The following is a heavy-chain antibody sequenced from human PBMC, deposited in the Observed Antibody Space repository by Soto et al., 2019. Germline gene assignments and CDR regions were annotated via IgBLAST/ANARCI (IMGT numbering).Heavy chain of an antibody. CDR1: GFTFTTYA. V-gene: IGHV3-30-3*01. CDR3: ARDFARGIVVPGRVYFES. D-gene: IGHD6-19*01. Sequence: GGSLRLSCAASGFTFTTYAIHWVRQAPGQGLEWVTVTSSDGSTEYYADSVRGRFTISRDNSKSTLYLQMNSLRVEDTAVYYCARDFARGIVVPGRVYFESWGQGTLVTVSS. J-gene: IGHJ4*02. CDR2: TSSDGSTE.